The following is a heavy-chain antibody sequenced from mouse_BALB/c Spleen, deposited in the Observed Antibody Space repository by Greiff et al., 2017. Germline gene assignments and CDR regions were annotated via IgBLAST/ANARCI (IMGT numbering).Heavy chain of an antibody. CDR2: IDPANGNT. V-gene: IGHV14-3*02. D-gene: IGHD2-4*01. Sequence: DVKLVESGAELVKPGASVKLSCTASGFNIKDTYMHWVKQRPEQGLEWIGRIDPANGNTKYDPKFQGKATITADTSSNTAYLQLSSLTSEDTAVYYCARSTMITTDAMDYWGQGTSVTVSS. J-gene: IGHJ4*01. CDR1: GFNIKDTY. CDR3: ARSTMITTDAMDY.